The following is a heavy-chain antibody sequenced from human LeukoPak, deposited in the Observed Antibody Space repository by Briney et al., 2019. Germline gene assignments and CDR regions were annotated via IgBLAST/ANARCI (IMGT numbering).Heavy chain of an antibody. CDR1: GGSISSGGYS. D-gene: IGHD3-10*01. CDR3: ARGYGSGKYYFDY. J-gene: IGHJ4*02. V-gene: IGHV4-30-2*01. CDR2: IYHSGST. Sequence: SETLSLTCAVSGGSISSGGYSWSWIRQPPGKGLEWIGYIYHSGSTYYNPSLKNRVTISVDRSKNQFSLKLSSVTAADTAVYYCARGYGSGKYYFDYWGQGTLVTVSS.